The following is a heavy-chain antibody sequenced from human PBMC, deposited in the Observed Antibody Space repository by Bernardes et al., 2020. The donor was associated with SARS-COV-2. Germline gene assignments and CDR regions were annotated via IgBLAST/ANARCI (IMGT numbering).Heavy chain of an antibody. J-gene: IGHJ3*01. CDR2: IRQDGSER. V-gene: IGHV3-7*03. CDR1: GFAISTYW. Sequence: GSLRLSCAASGFAISTYWMNWVRQAPGKGLEWVANIRQDGSERHHVDSVRGRFTISRDNSKNSLYLQMDSLRAEDTAVYYCARDTSATCGLDVWGQGTMVTVSS. CDR3: ARDTSATCGLDV. D-gene: IGHD2-15*01.